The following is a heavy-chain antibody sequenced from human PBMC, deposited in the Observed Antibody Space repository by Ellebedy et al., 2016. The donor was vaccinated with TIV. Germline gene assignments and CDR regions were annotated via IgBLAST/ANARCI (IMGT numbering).Heavy chain of an antibody. J-gene: IGHJ5*02. CDR2: ISCYSGKT. Sequence: AASVKVSCKASGYTFTSYYIHWVRQAPGQGLEWMGWISCYSGKTEYSQKFQGRVTMTTETSTTTGYMELRSLTSDDTAIYYCARGSGPNWFDPWGQGTLVAVSS. CDR3: ARGSGPNWFDP. CDR1: GYTFTSYY. V-gene: IGHV1-18*04. D-gene: IGHD6-19*01.